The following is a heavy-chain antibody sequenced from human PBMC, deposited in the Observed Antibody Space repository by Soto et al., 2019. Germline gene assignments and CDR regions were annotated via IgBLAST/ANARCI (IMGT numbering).Heavy chain of an antibody. J-gene: IGHJ5*02. CDR3: VRAGGSYYARRGNWFDP. CDR1: GFTFSSYA. Sequence: GGSLRLSCSASGFTFSSYAMHWVRQAPGKGLEYVSAISSNGGSTYYADSVKGRFTISRDNSKNTLYLQMSSLRAEDTAVYYCVRAGGSYYARRGNWFDPWGQGTLVTVSS. CDR2: ISSNGGST. D-gene: IGHD1-26*01. V-gene: IGHV3-64D*08.